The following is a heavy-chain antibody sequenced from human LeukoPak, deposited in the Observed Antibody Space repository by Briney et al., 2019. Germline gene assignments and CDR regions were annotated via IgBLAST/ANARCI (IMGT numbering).Heavy chain of an antibody. CDR3: AIMHTYYDGTGYWVQ. D-gene: IGHD3-22*01. J-gene: IGHJ4*02. CDR1: GFTFSSYS. V-gene: IGHV3-23*01. Sequence: AGGSLRLSCAASGFTFSSYSMSWVRQAPGRGREWVSGINTRGGSTAYADSVKGRFTISRDNPRNTLYMQMKSVRAEDTALYYCAIMHTYYDGTGYWVQWGQGTLVTVSS. CDR2: INTRGGST.